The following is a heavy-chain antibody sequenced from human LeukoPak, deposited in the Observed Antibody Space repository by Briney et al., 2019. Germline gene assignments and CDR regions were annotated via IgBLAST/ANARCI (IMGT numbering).Heavy chain of an antibody. D-gene: IGHD2-8*01. CDR3: ARDLYCTNGVCFPTDY. J-gene: IGHJ4*02. Sequence: GGSLRLSCAASGFTFDDYGMSWVRQAPGKGLEWASGINWNGGSTGYADSVKGRFTISRDNAKNSLYLQMNSLRAEDTALYYCARDLYCTNGVCFPTDYWGQGTLVTVSS. V-gene: IGHV3-20*04. CDR1: GFTFDDYG. CDR2: INWNGGST.